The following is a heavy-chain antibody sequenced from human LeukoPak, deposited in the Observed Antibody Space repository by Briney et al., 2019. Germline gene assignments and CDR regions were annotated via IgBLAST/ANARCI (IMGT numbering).Heavy chain of an antibody. CDR2: INAGNGNT. D-gene: IGHD3-16*01. J-gene: IGHJ6*02. Sequence: ASVKVSCKASGYTFTSYAMHWVRQAPGQRLEWMGWINAGNGNTKYSQKFQGRVTITRDTSASTAYMELSSLRSEDTAMYYCARDRFWGPNSLVDVWGQGTTVTVSS. CDR3: ARDRFWGPNSLVDV. V-gene: IGHV1-3*01. CDR1: GYTFTSYA.